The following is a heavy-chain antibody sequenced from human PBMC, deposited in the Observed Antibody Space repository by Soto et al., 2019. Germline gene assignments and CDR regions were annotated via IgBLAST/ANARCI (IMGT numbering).Heavy chain of an antibody. CDR1: GGSISSSSYY. V-gene: IGHV4-39*01. CDR3: ARHRYYGSGSPGVGSYYYYGMDV. J-gene: IGHJ6*02. Sequence: SETLSLTCTVSGGSISSSSYYWGWIRQPPGKGLEWIGSIYYSGSTYYNPSLKSRVTISVDTSKNQFSLKLSSVTAADTAVYYCARHRYYGSGSPGVGSYYYYGMDVWGQGTKVTVSS. CDR2: IYYSGST. D-gene: IGHD3-10*01.